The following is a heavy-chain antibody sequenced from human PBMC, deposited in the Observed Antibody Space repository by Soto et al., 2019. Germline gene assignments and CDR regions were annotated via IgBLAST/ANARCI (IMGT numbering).Heavy chain of an antibody. D-gene: IGHD6-13*01. V-gene: IGHV3-7*01. Sequence: PVGSLRLSCAASGFTFSSYWMSWVRQAPGKGLEWVANIKQDGSEKYYVDSVKGRFTISRDNAKNSLHLQMNSLRAEDTAVYYCTRDASRDSSARGWFDPWGPGTLVTVSS. CDR3: TRDASRDSSARGWFDP. J-gene: IGHJ5*02. CDR1: GFTFSSYW. CDR2: IKQDGSEK.